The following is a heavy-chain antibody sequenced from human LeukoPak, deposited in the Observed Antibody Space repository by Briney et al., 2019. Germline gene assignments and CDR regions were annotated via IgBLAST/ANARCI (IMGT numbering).Heavy chain of an antibody. V-gene: IGHV1-2*02. CDR3: ARAKSQDCSIVNCQEWFDP. CDR2: LNPNSGGT. D-gene: IGHD2-2*01. J-gene: IGHJ5*02. Sequence: ASVKVSCKASGYSFTAYYINWVRQAPGQGLEWMGWLNPNSGGTNYAQKFQGRVTMTRDTSISTAYMEVSRLRSDDTAVYYCARAKSQDCSIVNCQEWFDPWGQGTLVTLSS. CDR1: GYSFTAYY.